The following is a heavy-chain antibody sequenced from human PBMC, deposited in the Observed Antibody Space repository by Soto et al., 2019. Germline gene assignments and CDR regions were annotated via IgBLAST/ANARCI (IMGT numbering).Heavy chain of an antibody. D-gene: IGHD6-13*01. V-gene: IGHV2-5*02. Sequence: QITLKESGPTVVEPTQTLTLTCTFFGFSLSTSGVGVGWVRQPPGKALEWLAFIYWDDDKRYSPSLKSRLTITKXXSXNXXVLTMTNMDPVDTATYYCAHRNPYSVSWNAGWFDPWGQGTLVTVSS. CDR3: AHRNPYSVSWNAGWFDP. J-gene: IGHJ5*02. CDR1: GFSLSTSGVG. CDR2: IYWDDDK.